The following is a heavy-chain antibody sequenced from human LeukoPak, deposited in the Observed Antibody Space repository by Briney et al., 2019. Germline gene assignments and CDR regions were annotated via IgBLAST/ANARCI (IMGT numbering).Heavy chain of an antibody. V-gene: IGHV1-24*01. D-gene: IGHD3-22*01. J-gene: IGHJ3*02. CDR2: FDPEDGET. CDR3: ATAVTMIVVVRDAFDI. CDR1: GYTLTELS. Sequence: ASVKVSCKVSGYTLTELSMHWVRQAPGKGLEWMGGFDPEDGETIYAQKFQGRVTMTEDTSTDTAYMELSSLRSEDTAVYYCATAVTMIVVVRDAFDIWGQGTMVTVSS.